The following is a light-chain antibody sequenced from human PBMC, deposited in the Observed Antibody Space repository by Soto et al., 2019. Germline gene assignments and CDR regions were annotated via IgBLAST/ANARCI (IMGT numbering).Light chain of an antibody. J-gene: IGKJ1*01. V-gene: IGKV3-20*01. CDR2: GAS. CDR1: QSVSSSY. Sequence: VLTQSPGTLSLSPRERATLSCRASQSVSSSYLAWYQQKPGQAPRLLIYGASSRATGIPDRFSGSGSGTDFTLTISRLEPEDVAVYYCQQSICTFDQGTKVVIK. CDR3: QQSICT.